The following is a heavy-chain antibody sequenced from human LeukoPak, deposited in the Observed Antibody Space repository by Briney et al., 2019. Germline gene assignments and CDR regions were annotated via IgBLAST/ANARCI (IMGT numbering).Heavy chain of an antibody. Sequence: GGSLRLSCAASGFTVSSNYMSWVRQAPGKGLEWVSVIYSGGSTYYADSVKGRFTISRDNSKNTLYLQMNSLRAEDTAVYYCARDDDPYDILTGYYSSPLDYWGQGTLVTVSS. J-gene: IGHJ4*02. CDR1: GFTVSSNY. D-gene: IGHD3-9*01. CDR2: IYSGGST. V-gene: IGHV3-53*01. CDR3: ARDDDPYDILTGYYSSPLDY.